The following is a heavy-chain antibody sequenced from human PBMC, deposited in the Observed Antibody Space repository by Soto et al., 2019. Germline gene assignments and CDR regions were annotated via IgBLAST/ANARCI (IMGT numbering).Heavy chain of an antibody. Sequence: ASVKVSCKASGYTFTSYGISWVRQAPGQGLEWMGWISAYNGNTNYAQKLQGRVTMTTDTSTSTAYMELRSLRSDDTAVYYCARGAEKVGWFGELSVRFDDYWGQGTLVTVSS. J-gene: IGHJ4*02. D-gene: IGHD3-10*01. CDR1: GYTFTSYG. CDR3: ARGAEKVGWFGELSVRFDDY. CDR2: ISAYNGNT. V-gene: IGHV1-18*01.